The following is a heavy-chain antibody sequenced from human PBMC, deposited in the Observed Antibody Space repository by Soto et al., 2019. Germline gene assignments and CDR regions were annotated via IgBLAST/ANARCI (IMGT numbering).Heavy chain of an antibody. CDR3: VRDRLTGHDAFDI. V-gene: IGHV3-33*01. CDR1: GFTFSSHG. D-gene: IGHD3-16*01. J-gene: IGHJ3*02. Sequence: PVGSLRLSSEAPGFTFSSHGMHWVRQAPGKGLQWVAVIWCDRTNQYYEDSVKGRFTISRDNSRNILYLQMNTLRLEDTAVYYCVRDRLTGHDAFDIWGQGAMVTV. CDR2: IWCDRTNQ.